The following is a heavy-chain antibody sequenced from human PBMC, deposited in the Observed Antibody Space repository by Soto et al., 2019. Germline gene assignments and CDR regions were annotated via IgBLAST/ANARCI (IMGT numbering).Heavy chain of an antibody. CDR2: IYWDDDK. CDR1: GFSLNTYGVD. Sequence: KESGPTLVKPTQTLTLTCTVSGFSLNTYGVDVGWIRQPPGKALEWLALIYWDDDKRYSPSLKSRLTITKDTSKNQVVLTMTNMDPVDTVTYYCARALGSWGAYYFDYWGQGTLVTVSS. CDR3: ARALGSWGAYYFDY. D-gene: IGHD3-16*01. V-gene: IGHV2-5*02. J-gene: IGHJ4*02.